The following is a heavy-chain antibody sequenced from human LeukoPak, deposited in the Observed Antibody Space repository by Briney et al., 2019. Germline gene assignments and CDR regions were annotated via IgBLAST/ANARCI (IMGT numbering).Heavy chain of an antibody. V-gene: IGHV1-2*06. Sequence: GASVKVSCKASGGTFSSYAINWVRQAPGQGPEWMGRINVKSGATDYAQKFQGRVTVTRDTSISTAYMELSSLRSDDTAVYYCARVGRESSTGWLDYWGQGTLVTVSS. CDR1: GGTFSSYA. CDR3: ARVGRESSTGWLDY. J-gene: IGHJ4*02. CDR2: INVKSGAT. D-gene: IGHD6-19*01.